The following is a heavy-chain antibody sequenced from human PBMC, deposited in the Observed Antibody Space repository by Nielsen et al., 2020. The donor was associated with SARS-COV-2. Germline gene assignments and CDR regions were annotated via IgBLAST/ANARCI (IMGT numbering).Heavy chain of an antibody. Sequence: SETLSLTCAVSGGSFTDSYWTWIRQPPGKGLEWIGDINHSGSANYNPSLKSRLTISVDTSKNQFSLKLSSVTAEDTAVYYCARDNDFWSGYYLDYLGQGTLVTVSS. CDR3: ARDNDFWSGYYLDY. V-gene: IGHV4-34*01. CDR1: GGSFTDSY. CDR2: INHSGSA. D-gene: IGHD3-3*01. J-gene: IGHJ4*02.